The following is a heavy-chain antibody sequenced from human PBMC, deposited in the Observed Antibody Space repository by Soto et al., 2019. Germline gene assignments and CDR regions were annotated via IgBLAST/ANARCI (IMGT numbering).Heavy chain of an antibody. J-gene: IGHJ6*03. CDR3: AREATTVSWNYYYYMDV. D-gene: IGHD4-4*01. Sequence: SETLSLTCTVSGGSISSYYWSWIRQPPGKGLEWIGYIYYSGSTNYNPSLKSRVTISVDTSKNQFSLKLSSVTAADTAVYYCAREATTVSWNYYYYMDVWGKGTTVTLSS. CDR2: IYYSGST. V-gene: IGHV4-59*01. CDR1: GGSISSYY.